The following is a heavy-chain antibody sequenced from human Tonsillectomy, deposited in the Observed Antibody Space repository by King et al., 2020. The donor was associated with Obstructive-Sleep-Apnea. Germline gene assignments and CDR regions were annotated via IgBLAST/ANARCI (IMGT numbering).Heavy chain of an antibody. J-gene: IGHJ4*02. V-gene: IGHV1-18*01. D-gene: IGHD3-22*01. Sequence: VQLVESGAEVKKPGASVSVSCKASGYSFNSYGITWVRQAPGQGLEWRGWINTFNGGPNYAQQLQGRVSITTDASTSTAYMELRSLRSDAAAVYHCARVPIGCYDGNAYPYYLDYWGQGTLVTVSS. CDR1: GYSFNSYG. CDR2: INTFNGGP. CDR3: ARVPIGCYDGNAYPYYLDY.